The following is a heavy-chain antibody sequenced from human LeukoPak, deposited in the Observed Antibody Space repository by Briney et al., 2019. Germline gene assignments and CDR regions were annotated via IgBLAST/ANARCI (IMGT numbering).Heavy chain of an antibody. CDR2: IYSGGST. J-gene: IGHJ4*02. Sequence: GGSLRLSCAASGFTVSSNYMSWVRQAPGKGLEWVSVIYSGGSTYYADSVKGRFTISRDNSKNTLYLQMNSLRAEDTAVYYCATTSDWLLLFDNWGQGTLVTVSS. D-gene: IGHD3-9*01. V-gene: IGHV3-66*02. CDR3: ATTSDWLLLFDN. CDR1: GFTVSSNY.